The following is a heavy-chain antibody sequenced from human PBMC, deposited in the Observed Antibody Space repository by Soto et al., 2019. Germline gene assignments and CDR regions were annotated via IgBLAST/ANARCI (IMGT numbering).Heavy chain of an antibody. D-gene: IGHD3-3*01. CDR3: ASSGPNDYDFWSGYYTNYYGMDV. V-gene: IGHV1-46*01. CDR1: GYTFTSYY. J-gene: IGHJ6*02. CDR2: INPSGGST. Sequence: ASVKVSCKASGYTFTSYYMHWVRQAPGQGLEWMGIINPSGGSTSYAQKFQGRVTMTRDMSTSTVSLKLSSVTAADTAVYYCASSGPNDYDFWSGYYTNYYGMDVWGQGTTVTVSS.